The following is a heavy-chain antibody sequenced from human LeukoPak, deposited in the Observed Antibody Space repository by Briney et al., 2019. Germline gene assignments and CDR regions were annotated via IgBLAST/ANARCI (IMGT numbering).Heavy chain of an antibody. J-gene: IGHJ3*02. V-gene: IGHV3-30-3*01. CDR3: ERETQDPTLHSGDFDI. Sequence: GRSLRLSCAASGFTFSTYFMHWVRQAPGKGLEEVADIASDGSHKFYVEFVKGRFTISRDNSKNTLYLQMNSLRAEDTAVYFCERETQDPTLHSGDFDIWGQGTMVTVSS. CDR2: IASDGSHK. D-gene: IGHD2-15*01. CDR1: GFTFSTYF.